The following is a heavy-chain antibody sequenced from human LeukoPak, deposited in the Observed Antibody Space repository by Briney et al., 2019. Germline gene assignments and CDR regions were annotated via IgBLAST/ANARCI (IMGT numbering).Heavy chain of an antibody. Sequence: GGSLSLSCAASGFTFSYWMSWVRQAPGKGLEWVANIKQDGSEKYYVDSAKGRFTISRDNAKNSLYLKMNSLRAEDTAVYYCAKDRRSGWYAYYFDYWGQGTLVTVSS. CDR3: AKDRRSGWYAYYFDY. J-gene: IGHJ4*02. V-gene: IGHV3-7*03. D-gene: IGHD6-19*01. CDR2: IKQDGSEK. CDR1: GFTFSYW.